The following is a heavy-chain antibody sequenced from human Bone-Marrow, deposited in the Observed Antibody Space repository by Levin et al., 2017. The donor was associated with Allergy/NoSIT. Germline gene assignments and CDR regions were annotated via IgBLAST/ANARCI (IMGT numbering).Heavy chain of an antibody. J-gene: IGHJ3*02. V-gene: IGHV3-9*01. D-gene: IGHD1-26*01. CDR3: AKDVSSGSYYRWGTFDI. CDR2: ISWNSGSM. Sequence: SLKISCAASGFTFDDYAMHWVRQAPGKGLEWVSGISWNSGSMSYADSIQGRLTISRDNAKNSLYLEMNSLRPEDTALYFCAKDVSSGSYYRWGTFDIWGQGTMVTVSS. CDR1: GFTFDDYA.